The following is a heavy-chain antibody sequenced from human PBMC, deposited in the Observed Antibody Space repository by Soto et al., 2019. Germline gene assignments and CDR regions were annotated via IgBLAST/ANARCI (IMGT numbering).Heavy chain of an antibody. CDR2: IWYDGSNK. Sequence: GGSLRLSCAASGFTFSSYGMHWVRQAPGKGLEWVAVIWYDGSNKYYADSVKGRFTISRDNSKNTLYLQMNSLRAEDTAVYYCARVGDMGYGMDVWGQGTTVTVSS. CDR3: ARVGDMGYGMDV. J-gene: IGHJ6*02. D-gene: IGHD3-10*01. CDR1: GFTFSSYG. V-gene: IGHV3-33*01.